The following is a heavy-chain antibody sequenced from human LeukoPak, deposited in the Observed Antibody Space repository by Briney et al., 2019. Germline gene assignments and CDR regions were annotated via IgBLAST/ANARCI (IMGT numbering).Heavy chain of an antibody. D-gene: IGHD5-18*01. J-gene: IGHJ4*02. CDR1: GGSISSYY. CDR3: ARGRQLWLPRYFDY. Sequence: SETLSLTCTVSGGSISSYYWSWIRQPPGKGLEWMGYIYYSGSTNYNPSLKSRVTISVDTSKNQFSLKLSSVTAADTAVYYCARGRQLWLPRYFDYWGQGTLVTVSS. CDR2: IYYSGST. V-gene: IGHV4-59*01.